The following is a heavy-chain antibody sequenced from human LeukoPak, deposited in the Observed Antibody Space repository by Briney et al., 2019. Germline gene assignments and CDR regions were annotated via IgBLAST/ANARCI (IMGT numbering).Heavy chain of an antibody. CDR1: GDSISSGNY. Sequence: SGTLSLTCGVSGDSISSGNYWNWVRQPPGKGLEWIGDIYQSGITNYNPSLKSRVTMSVDKSKNEFSLKLDSVIAADTAVYYCARGPRPRGGWFYFDYWGQGILVTVSS. J-gene: IGHJ4*02. D-gene: IGHD6-19*01. CDR3: ARGPRPRGGWFYFDY. V-gene: IGHV4-4*02. CDR2: IYQSGIT.